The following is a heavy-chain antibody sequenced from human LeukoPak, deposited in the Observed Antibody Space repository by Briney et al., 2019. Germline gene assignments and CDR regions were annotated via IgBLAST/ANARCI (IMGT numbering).Heavy chain of an antibody. Sequence: SETLSLTCTVSGGSISSYYWSWIRQPPGKGLEWIGYIYYSGSTNYNPSLKSRVTISVDTSKNQFSLKLSSVTAADTAVYYCARVESPHYYYMDVWGKGTTVTVSS. CDR2: IYYSGST. J-gene: IGHJ6*03. CDR3: ARVESPHYYYMDV. V-gene: IGHV4-59*12. CDR1: GGSISSYY. D-gene: IGHD2/OR15-2a*01.